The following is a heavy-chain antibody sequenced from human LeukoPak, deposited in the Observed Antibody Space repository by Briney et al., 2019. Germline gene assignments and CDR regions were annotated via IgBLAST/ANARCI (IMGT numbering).Heavy chain of an antibody. D-gene: IGHD6-19*01. J-gene: IGHJ4*02. V-gene: IGHV3-23*01. CDR2: ISGSGGST. CDR3: AKSRPRIGSSGCFDY. CDR1: GFTFSSYA. Sequence: GGSLRLSCAASGFTFSSYAMSWVRQAPGKGLEWVSAISGSGGSTYYADSVKGRFTISRDNSRNTLYLQMNSLRAEDTAVYYCAKSRPRIGSSGCFDYWGQGTLVTVSS.